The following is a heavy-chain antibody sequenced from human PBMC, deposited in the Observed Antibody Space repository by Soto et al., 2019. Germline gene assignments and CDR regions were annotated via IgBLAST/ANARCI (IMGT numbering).Heavy chain of an antibody. Sequence: EVQLLESGGGLVQPGGSLRLSCAASGFTFSSYAMSWVRQAPGKGLEWVSAISGSGGSTYYADSVKGRFTISRDNSKNKLYLQMNSLRAEDTAVYYCAKERRGSGSYSYYYYYGMDVWGQGTTVTVSS. CDR2: ISGSGGST. CDR1: GFTFSSYA. CDR3: AKERRGSGSYSYYYYYGMDV. D-gene: IGHD3-10*01. V-gene: IGHV3-23*01. J-gene: IGHJ6*02.